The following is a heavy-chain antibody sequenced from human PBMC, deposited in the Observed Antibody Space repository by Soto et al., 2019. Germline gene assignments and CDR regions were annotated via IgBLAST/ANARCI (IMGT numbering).Heavy chain of an antibody. CDR3: ARWLTTYSGSQ. J-gene: IGHJ4*02. Sequence: XVCLRLSCAASGFTFSSNYMSWVRQAPGKGLEWVSVIYSGGSTYYADSVKGRFTISRDNSKNTLYLQMNSLRAEDTAVYYCARWLTTYSGSQWGQGTLVTVSS. D-gene: IGHD3-22*01. CDR1: GFTFSSNY. CDR2: IYSGGST. V-gene: IGHV3-53*01.